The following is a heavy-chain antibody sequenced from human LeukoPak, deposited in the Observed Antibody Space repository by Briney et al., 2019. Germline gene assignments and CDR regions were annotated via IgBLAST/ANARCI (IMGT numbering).Heavy chain of an antibody. CDR3: ARVTTGVW. CDR1: GFTVSSNY. CDR2: IYSGGST. D-gene: IGHD4-17*01. V-gene: IGHV3-66*01. Sequence: GGSLRLSCAASGFTVSSNYMSWVRQAPGKGLEWVSVIYSGGSTYYSDSVKGRFTISRDNSKNTLYLQMNSLRAEDTVVYYCARVTTGVWWGQGTLVTVSS. J-gene: IGHJ4*02.